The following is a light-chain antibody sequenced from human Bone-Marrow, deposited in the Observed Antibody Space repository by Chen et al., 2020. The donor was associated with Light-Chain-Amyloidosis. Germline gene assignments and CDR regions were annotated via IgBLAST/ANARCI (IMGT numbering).Light chain of an antibody. CDR2: DVT. Sequence: QSALTQPASVSGSPGQSITISCAGTSSDIGAYNYVSWYQQYPGKAPKVIIYDVTTRPLSVSDRFSASKSGNPASLPISGLQAEDEADYYCSSSTSRRACVFGTGTKVTVL. J-gene: IGLJ1*01. CDR3: SSSTSRRACV. CDR1: SSDIGAYNY. V-gene: IGLV2-14*03.